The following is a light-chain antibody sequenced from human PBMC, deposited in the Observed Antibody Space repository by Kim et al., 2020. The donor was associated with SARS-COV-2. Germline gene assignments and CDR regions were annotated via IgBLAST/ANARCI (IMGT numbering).Light chain of an antibody. CDR2: SNN. J-gene: IGLJ3*02. CDR1: SSNIGSNT. V-gene: IGLV1-44*01. CDR3: AAWDDSLNGRWV. Sequence: QSVLTQPPSASGTPGQRVTISCSGSSSNIGSNTVNWYRQLPGTAPKLLIYSNNQRPSGVPDRFSGSKSGTSASPAISGLQSEDEADYYCAAWDDSLNGRWVFGGGTQLTVL.